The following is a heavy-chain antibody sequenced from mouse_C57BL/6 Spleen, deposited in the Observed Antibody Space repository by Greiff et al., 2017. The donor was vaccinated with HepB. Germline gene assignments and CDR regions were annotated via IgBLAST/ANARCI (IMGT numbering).Heavy chain of an antibody. J-gene: IGHJ4*01. Sequence: DVHLVESGGGLVKPGGSLKLSCADSGFTFSDYGMHWVRQAPEKGLEWVAYISSGSSTIYYADTVKGRFTISRDNAKNTLFLQMTSLRSEDTAMYYCARRLDYYAMDYWGQGTSVTVSS. CDR3: ARRLDYYAMDY. V-gene: IGHV5-17*01. CDR1: GFTFSDYG. CDR2: ISSGSSTI.